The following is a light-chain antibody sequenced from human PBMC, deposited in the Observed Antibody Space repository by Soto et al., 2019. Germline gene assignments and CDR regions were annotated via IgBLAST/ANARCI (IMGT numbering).Light chain of an antibody. CDR1: SSNIGSNA. V-gene: IGLV1-44*01. J-gene: IGLJ1*01. Sequence: QSVLTQPPSASGTPGQRVTISCSGSSSNIGSNAVYWYQQLPGTAPTLLIYSNNQRPSGVPDRFSGSKSGNTASLTVSGLQAADEADYFCTSYAGSNTYVFGSGTKLTVL. CDR2: SNN. CDR3: TSYAGSNTYV.